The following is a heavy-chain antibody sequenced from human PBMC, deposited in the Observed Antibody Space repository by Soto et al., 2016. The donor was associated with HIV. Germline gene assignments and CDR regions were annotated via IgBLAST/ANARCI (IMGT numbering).Heavy chain of an antibody. CDR1: GFTVSSDY. CDR3: ARAIWTSGGNCYFPH. V-gene: IGHV3-66*01. J-gene: IGHJ4*02. D-gene: IGHD2-15*01. CDR2: ISSGGNT. Sequence: EVQLVESGGGLVQPGRSLRLSCAASGFTVSSDYMSWVRQAPGKELEWVSLISSGGNTYYADSVKGRFTISKDNSNNTVSLQMNSLRADDTAMYFCARAIWTSGGNCYFPHWGQGTLVTVSS.